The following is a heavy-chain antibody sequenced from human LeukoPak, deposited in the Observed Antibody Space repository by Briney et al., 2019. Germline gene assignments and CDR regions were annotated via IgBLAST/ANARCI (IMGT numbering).Heavy chain of an antibody. D-gene: IGHD2-15*01. CDR3: ARSGIGYCSGGSCHIDY. CDR2: INPNSGGT. Sequence: ASVKVSCTASGYTFTGYYMHWVRQAPGQGLEWMGWINPNSGGTNYAQKFQGRVTMTRDTSISTAYLELSRLRSDDTAVYYCARSGIGYCSGGSCHIDYWGQGTLVTVSS. CDR1: GYTFTGYY. V-gene: IGHV1-2*02. J-gene: IGHJ4*02.